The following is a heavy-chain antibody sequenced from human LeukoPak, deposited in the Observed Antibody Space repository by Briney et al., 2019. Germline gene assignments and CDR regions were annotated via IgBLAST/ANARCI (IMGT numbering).Heavy chain of an antibody. CDR3: AREPGRIVVVPAAIHRTVWFDP. V-gene: IGHV1-2*02. CDR1: GYPFIGYY. CDR2: INPNIGDT. J-gene: IGHJ5*02. D-gene: IGHD2-2*01. Sequence: ASVKVSCKTSGYPFIGYYLHWVRQAPGQGLEWMGWINPNIGDTKYAQKFQGRVAMTRDTSITTAYMELNRLRPDDTAVYYCAREPGRIVVVPAAIHRTVWFDPWGQGTLVTVSS.